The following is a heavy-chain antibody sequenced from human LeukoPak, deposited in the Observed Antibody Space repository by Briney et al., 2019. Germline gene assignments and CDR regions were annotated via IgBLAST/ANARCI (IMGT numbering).Heavy chain of an antibody. CDR3: AGWGSGYYYGLDY. CDR2: IYYSGST. V-gene: IGHV4-39*07. D-gene: IGHD3-22*01. CDR1: GGSISSSSYY. Sequence: ASESLSLTCTVSGGSISSSSYYWGWIRQPPGKGLEWIGSIYYSGSTYYNPSLKSRVTISVDTSKNQFSLKLSSVTAADTAVYYCAGWGSGYYYGLDYWGQGTLVTVSS. J-gene: IGHJ4*02.